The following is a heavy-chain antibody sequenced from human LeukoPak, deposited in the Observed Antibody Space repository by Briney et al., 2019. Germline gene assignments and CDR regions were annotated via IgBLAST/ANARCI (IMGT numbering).Heavy chain of an antibody. J-gene: IGHJ4*02. D-gene: IGHD3-10*01. Sequence: PGGSLRLSCQASGFIFTDYAMSWVRQAPGKGLEWVSSINNGGGGTSFADSVKGRFTISRDDSRGMVYLQMNSLSAEDTAVYYCARSGLATCHYWGQGTLVTVSS. CDR2: INNGGGGT. CDR1: GFIFTDYA. CDR3: ARSGLATCHY. V-gene: IGHV3-23*01.